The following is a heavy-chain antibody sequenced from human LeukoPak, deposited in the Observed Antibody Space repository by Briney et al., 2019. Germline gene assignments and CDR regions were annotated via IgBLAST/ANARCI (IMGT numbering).Heavy chain of an antibody. CDR1: EFTFSNYW. CDR2: IDTDGTTT. J-gene: IGHJ5*02. Sequence: GGSLRLSCTTSEFTFSNYWMHWVRQVPGKGLVWVSRIDTDGTTTDYADSVKGRFTISRDNAKNTLYLQMNSLRAEDTAVYYCAKDTTGEVSWGQGTLVTVSS. CDR3: AKDTTGEVS. D-gene: IGHD4-17*01. V-gene: IGHV3-74*01.